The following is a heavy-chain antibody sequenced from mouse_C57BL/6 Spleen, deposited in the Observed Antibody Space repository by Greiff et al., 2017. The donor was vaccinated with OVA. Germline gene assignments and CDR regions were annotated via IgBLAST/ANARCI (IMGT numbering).Heavy chain of an antibody. D-gene: IGHD3-3*01. J-gene: IGHJ3*01. CDR3: ARSGDVGGFAD. Sequence: QVQLQQPGAELVKPGASVKLSCKASGYTFTSYWMHWVKQRPGQGLEWIGMIHPNSGSTNYNEKFKSKATLTVDKSSSTAYMQLSSLTSEDSAVYYCARSGDVGGFADWGQGTLVTVSA. CDR2: IHPNSGST. CDR1: GYTFTSYW. V-gene: IGHV1-64*01.